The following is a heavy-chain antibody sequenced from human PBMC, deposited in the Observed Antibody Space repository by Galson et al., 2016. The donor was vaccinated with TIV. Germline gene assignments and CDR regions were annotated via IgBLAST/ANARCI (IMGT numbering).Heavy chain of an antibody. Sequence: SLRLSCAASGFTFSASGLHWIRQAPGKGLEWVAFVHYDGSVTYYSDSVKGRFTVSRGNSKSTLFLQMNRLRLEDTGVYYCPKFDFWSAWPPSDSDYWGQGILVTVSS. J-gene: IGHJ4*02. CDR1: GFTFSASG. D-gene: IGHD3-3*01. CDR3: PKFDFWSAWPPSDSDY. V-gene: IGHV3-30*02. CDR2: VHYDGSVT.